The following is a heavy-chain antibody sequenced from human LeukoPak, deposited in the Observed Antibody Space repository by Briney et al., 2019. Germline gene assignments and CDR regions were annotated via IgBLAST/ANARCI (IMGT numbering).Heavy chain of an antibody. Sequence: GRSLRLSCAASGFTFDDYAMHWVRQAPGKGLEWVSGISWNSGSIGYADSVKGRFTISRDNAKNSLYLQMNSLRAEDTALYYCAKALYNLAHGAFDIWGQGTMVTVSS. D-gene: IGHD1-14*01. J-gene: IGHJ3*02. CDR1: GFTFDDYA. CDR2: ISWNSGSI. V-gene: IGHV3-9*01. CDR3: AKALYNLAHGAFDI.